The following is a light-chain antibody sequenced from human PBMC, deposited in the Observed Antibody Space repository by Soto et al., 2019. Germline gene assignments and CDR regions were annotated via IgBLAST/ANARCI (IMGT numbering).Light chain of an antibody. V-gene: IGKV3-20*01. CDR2: GAS. CDR3: XQYGSSPLT. CDR1: QSVSSSY. Sequence: EIVLTQSPGTLSLSPGERATLSCRASQSVSSSYLAWYQQKPGQAPRLLIYGASRRATGFPDRFSGSGSGTDFTLTISRLEPEDFAXXXCXQYGSSPLTFGGGTKVEIK. J-gene: IGKJ4*01.